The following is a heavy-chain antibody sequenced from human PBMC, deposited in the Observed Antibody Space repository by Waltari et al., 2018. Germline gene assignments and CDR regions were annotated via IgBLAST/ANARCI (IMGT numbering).Heavy chain of an antibody. J-gene: IGHJ4*02. CDR1: GDSISGSYW. CDR3: ARDRGRGLYLDS. V-gene: IGHV4-4*02. D-gene: IGHD2-15*01. Sequence: QVQLQESGPGLVKPSGTLSVTCAVSGDSISGSYWWSWVRQPPGKGLEWIGQIHGSGRSNYNPSLESRVTVSIDTSNNHFSLKVTSATAVDTAVYYCARDRGRGLYLDSWGQGTLVTVSP. CDR2: IHGSGRS.